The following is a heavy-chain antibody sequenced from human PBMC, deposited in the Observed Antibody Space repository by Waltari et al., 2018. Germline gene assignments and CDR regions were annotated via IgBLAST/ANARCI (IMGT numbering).Heavy chain of an antibody. CDR3: ARPYDSSGYTPSFGY. CDR1: GGSISSSSYY. CDR2: IYYSGST. J-gene: IGHJ4*02. V-gene: IGHV4-39*07. Sequence: QLQLQESGPGLVKPSETLSLTCTVSGGSISSSSYYWGWIRQPPGKGLEWIGSIYYSGSTYYNPSLKSRVTISVDTSKNQFSLKLSSVTAADTAVYYCARPYDSSGYTPSFGYWGQGTLVTVSS. D-gene: IGHD3-22*01.